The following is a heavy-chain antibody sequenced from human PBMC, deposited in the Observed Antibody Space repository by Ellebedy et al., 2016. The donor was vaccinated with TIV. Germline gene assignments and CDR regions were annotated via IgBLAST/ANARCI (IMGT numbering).Heavy chain of an antibody. CDR3: ARGYDSSGYYFRN. CDR1: GYRFTSNW. CDR2: IFPADSDT. D-gene: IGHD3-22*01. Sequence: GESLKISCKGSGYRFTSNWIGWARQMPGKGLEWMGIIFPADSDTQYSPSFQGQVTMSVDKSVSTAYLQWNTLKASDTAMYYCARGYDSSGYYFRNWGQGTLVTVSS. J-gene: IGHJ4*02. V-gene: IGHV5-51*01.